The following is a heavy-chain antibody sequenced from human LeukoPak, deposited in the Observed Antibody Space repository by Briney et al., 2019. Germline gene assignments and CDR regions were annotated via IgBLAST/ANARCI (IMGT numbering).Heavy chain of an antibody. CDR3: ARVSTGTSLLFDY. J-gene: IGHJ4*02. CDR1: GFTFSSYA. V-gene: IGHV3-21*01. Sequence: KPGGSLRLSCAASGFTFSSYAMSWVRQAPGKGLEWVSSISSSSSYIYYADSVKGRFTISRDNAKNSLYLQMNSLRAEDTAVYYCARVSTGTSLLFDYWGQGTLVTVSS. CDR2: ISSSSSYI. D-gene: IGHD1-7*01.